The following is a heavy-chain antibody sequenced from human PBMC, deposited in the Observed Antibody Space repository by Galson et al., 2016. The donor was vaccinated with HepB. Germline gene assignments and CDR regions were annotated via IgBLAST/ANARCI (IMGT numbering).Heavy chain of an antibody. Sequence: SLRLSCAASGFTFGDYAMSWFRQAPGMGLGWVGFIRSKTYGATTEYAASVKGRFSISRDDSNSIAYLQMNSLKTEDTAVYYCSRATKLYYYDSSGYGYWGQGTLVTVSS. D-gene: IGHD3-22*01. J-gene: IGHJ4*02. CDR3: SRATKLYYYDSSGYGY. CDR2: IRSKTYGATT. V-gene: IGHV3-49*03. CDR1: GFTFGDYA.